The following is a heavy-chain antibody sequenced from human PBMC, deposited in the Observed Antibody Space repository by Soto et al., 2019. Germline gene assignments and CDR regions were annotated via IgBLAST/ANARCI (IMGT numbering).Heavy chain of an antibody. CDR2: TSYSGST. V-gene: IGHV4-30-4*01. D-gene: IGHD6-6*01. CDR1: GGSINTINNY. J-gene: IGHJ5*02. Sequence: SETLSLTCTVSGGSINTINNYWSWIRQPPGKGLEWIGFTSYSGSTYYNPSLMSRLTISLDTSTNRFSLKLTSVTAADTAVYYCAREEAARIERWFDPWGQGTLVTVS. CDR3: AREEAARIERWFDP.